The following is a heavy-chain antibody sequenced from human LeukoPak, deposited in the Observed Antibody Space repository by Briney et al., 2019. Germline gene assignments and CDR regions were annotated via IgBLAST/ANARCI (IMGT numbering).Heavy chain of an antibody. D-gene: IGHD3-10*01. CDR3: ARDGSGSYSVYFDY. CDR2: ISSRSGSSI. J-gene: IGHJ4*02. CDR1: GFTFSDYY. Sequence: GGSLRLSCAASGFTFSDYYMSWIRQAPGKGLEWVSYISSRSGSSIYYADSVKGRFTVSRDNAKNSLYLQMNSLRAEDTAVYYCARDGSGSYSVYFDYWGQGTLVTVSS. V-gene: IGHV3-11*04.